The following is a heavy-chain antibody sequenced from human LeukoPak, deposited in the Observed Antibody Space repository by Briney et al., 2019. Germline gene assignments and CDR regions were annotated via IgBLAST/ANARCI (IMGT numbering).Heavy chain of an antibody. V-gene: IGHV4-34*01. D-gene: IGHD3-16*01. CDR3: ARLFRGGDY. CDR1: GGSLSGYY. Sequence: SETLSLTCAVSGGSLSGYYWNWIRQPPGKGLEWIGEINASGSTGYNSSLKSRVTISADASKNHFSLKLKSVTAADTAIYYCARLFRGGDYWGQGTQVTVSS. J-gene: IGHJ4*02. CDR2: INASGST.